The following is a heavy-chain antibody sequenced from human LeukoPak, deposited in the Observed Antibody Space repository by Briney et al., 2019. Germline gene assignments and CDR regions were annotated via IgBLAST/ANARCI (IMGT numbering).Heavy chain of an antibody. CDR2: IYYSGGT. D-gene: IGHD3-10*01. CDR3: ARRATYYYGSGSYYDDY. J-gene: IGHJ4*02. Sequence: PSETLSLTCTVSGGSISSTSYYWGWIRQPPGKGLEWIGSIYYSGGTYYNPSLKSRVTISVDTSKNQFSLNLSSVTAADTAVYYCARRATYYYGSGSYYDDYWGQGTLVTVSS. CDR1: GGSISSTSYY. V-gene: IGHV4-39*07.